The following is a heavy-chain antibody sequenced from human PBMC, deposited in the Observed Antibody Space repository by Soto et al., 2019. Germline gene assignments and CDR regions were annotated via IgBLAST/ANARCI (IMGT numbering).Heavy chain of an antibody. CDR2: VSNDANTK. V-gene: IGHV3-30*18. J-gene: IGHJ4*02. D-gene: IGHD6-6*01. CDR1: GFTFSSYG. CDR3: AKEPTIAAINFDY. Sequence: QVQLVESGGGVVQPGRSLRLSCAASGFTFSSYGMHWVRQAPGKGLEWVAVVSNDANTKYYADSVKGRFTISRDNSKNTLYLQMNSLRADDRAVYYCAKEPTIAAINFDYWGQGTLVTVSS.